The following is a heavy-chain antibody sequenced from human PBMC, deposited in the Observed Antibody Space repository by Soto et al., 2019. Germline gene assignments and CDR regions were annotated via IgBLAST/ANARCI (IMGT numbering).Heavy chain of an antibody. CDR2: IYYSGST. CDR3: ARGADGGFCSGCSCYSSGFDH. Sequence: QVQLQESGPGLVKPSQTLSLTCTVSGGSISSGGYYWSWIRQHPGKGLEWIGYIYYSGSTYYNPSLKRRLTMSVHTSQNQFSLKLSSVPAAAKAVYYCARGADGGFCSGCSCYSSGFDHWGQGTLVTVSS. D-gene: IGHD2-15*01. J-gene: IGHJ5*02. V-gene: IGHV4-31*03. CDR1: GGSISSGGYY.